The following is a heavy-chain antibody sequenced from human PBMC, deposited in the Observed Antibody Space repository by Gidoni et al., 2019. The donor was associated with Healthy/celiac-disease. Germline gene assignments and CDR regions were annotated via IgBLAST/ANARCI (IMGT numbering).Heavy chain of an antibody. CDR2: ISGSGGST. CDR1: GFTFSSYA. D-gene: IGHD3-22*01. Sequence: EVQLVESGVGLVPPGGSLRLSCSASGFTFSSYAMSWVRQAPGKGMEWVSAISGSGGSTYYADSVKCRFTISRDNSKNTLYLQMNSLRAEDTAVYYCAKVGGYYYEKGAFDIWGQGKMVTVSS. V-gene: IGHV3-23*04. J-gene: IGHJ3*02. CDR3: AKVGGYYYEKGAFDI.